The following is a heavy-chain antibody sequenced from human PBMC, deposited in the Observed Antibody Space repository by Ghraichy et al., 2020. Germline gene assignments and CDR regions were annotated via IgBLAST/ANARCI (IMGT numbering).Heavy chain of an antibody. CDR1: GFTFSSYI. CDR2: ISGSSSYI. CDR3: VRDWGSNNWPFDY. D-gene: IGHD1-20*01. Sequence: GGSLRLSCAGSGFTFSSYILNWVRQAPGKGLEWVSSISGSSSYIFFADSVKGRFTISRDNAKNSLYLQMNSLRAEDTAVYYCVRDWGSNNWPFDYWGQGTLVTVSS. J-gene: IGHJ4*02. V-gene: IGHV3-21*01.